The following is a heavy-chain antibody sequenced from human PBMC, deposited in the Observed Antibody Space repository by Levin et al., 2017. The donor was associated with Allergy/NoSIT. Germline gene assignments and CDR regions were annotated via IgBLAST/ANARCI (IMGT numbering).Heavy chain of an antibody. CDR1: GFTFTTYA. Sequence: GESLKISCAASGFTFTTYAMDWVRQAPGKGLEWVAAISYDGTNKYYADSMKGRFTISRDNSKNTLYLHMNSLRDDDTAVYYCARDSEEQQLLGRYSYYAMDVWGQGTTVTVSS. CDR3: ARDSEEQQLLGRYSYYAMDV. J-gene: IGHJ6*02. V-gene: IGHV3-30*04. CDR2: ISYDGTNK. D-gene: IGHD4-11*01.